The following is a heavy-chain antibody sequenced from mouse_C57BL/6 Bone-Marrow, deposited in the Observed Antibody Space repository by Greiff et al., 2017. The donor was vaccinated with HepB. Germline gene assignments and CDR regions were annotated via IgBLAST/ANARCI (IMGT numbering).Heavy chain of an antibody. V-gene: IGHV14-4*01. CDR3: TVITTVVGAY. Sequence: VQLQQSGAELVRPGASVKLSCTASGFNIKDDYMHWVKQRPEQGLEWIGWIDPENGDTEYASKFQGKATITADTSSNTAYLQLSSLTSEDTAVYYCTVITTVVGAYWGQGTLDTVSA. D-gene: IGHD1-1*01. CDR2: IDPENGDT. J-gene: IGHJ3*01. CDR1: GFNIKDDY.